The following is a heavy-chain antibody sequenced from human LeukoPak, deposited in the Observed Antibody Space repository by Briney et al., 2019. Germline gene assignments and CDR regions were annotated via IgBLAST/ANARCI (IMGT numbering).Heavy chain of an antibody. J-gene: IGHJ4*02. Sequence: GGSLRLSCAASGFTFSNYWMSWVRQAPGKGLEWVANIKQDGSEKYYVDSMKGRFTISRGNAKNSLYLQMNSLRAEDTAVYYCASQSSSGWFQWGQGTLVTVSS. CDR2: IKQDGSEK. CDR1: GFTFSNYW. CDR3: ASQSSSGWFQ. V-gene: IGHV3-7*01. D-gene: IGHD6-19*01.